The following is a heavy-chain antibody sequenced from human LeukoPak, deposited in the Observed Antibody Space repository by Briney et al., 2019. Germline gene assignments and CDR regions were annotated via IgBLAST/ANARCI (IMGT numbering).Heavy chain of an antibody. J-gene: IGHJ3*02. CDR3: ARGQYGSGSRDAFDI. CDR1: GFTFSSYW. V-gene: IGHV3-7*01. D-gene: IGHD3-10*01. Sequence: PGGSLRLSCAASGFTFSSYWMSWVRQAPGKGLEWVANIKQDESEKYYVDSVKGRFTISRDNAKNSLYLQMNSLRAEDTAVYYCARGQYGSGSRDAFDIWGQGTMVTVSS. CDR2: IKQDESEK.